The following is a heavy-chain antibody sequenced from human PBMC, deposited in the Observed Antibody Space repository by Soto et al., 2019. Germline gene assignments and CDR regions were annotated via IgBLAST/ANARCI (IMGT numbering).Heavy chain of an antibody. CDR2: ISVSGGST. V-gene: IGHV3-23*01. CDR3: AKETGSGAWYPVGY. Sequence: PRLSCAASGFTFSNYAMSWVRQAPGKGLEWVSAISVSGGSTHYADSVKGRFTISRDNSKNTLSLQMSGLRAEDTAVYYCAKETGSGAWYPVGYWRQGTFVTVYS. J-gene: IGHJ4*02. CDR1: GFTFSNYA. D-gene: IGHD6-19*01.